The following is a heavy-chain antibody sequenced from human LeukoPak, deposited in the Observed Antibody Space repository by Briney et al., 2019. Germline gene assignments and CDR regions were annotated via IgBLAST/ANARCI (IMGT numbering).Heavy chain of an antibody. D-gene: IGHD3-16*02. J-gene: IGHJ4*02. Sequence: PSQTLSLTCTVSGGSISSGDYYWRWIRQPPGKGLEWIGYIYYSGSTYYNPSLKSRVTISVDTSKNQFSLKLSSVTAADTAVYYCARAGELSSQEFDYWGQGTLVTVSS. CDR1: GGSISSGDYY. CDR3: ARAGELSSQEFDY. V-gene: IGHV4-30-4*01. CDR2: IYYSGST.